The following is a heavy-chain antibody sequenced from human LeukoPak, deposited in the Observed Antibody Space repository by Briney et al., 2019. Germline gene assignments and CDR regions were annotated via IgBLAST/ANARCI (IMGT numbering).Heavy chain of an antibody. D-gene: IGHD3-16*01. CDR3: ARSRRPPFFDY. CDR1: GGSISSDSNY. V-gene: IGHV4-31*03. J-gene: IGHJ4*02. Sequence: SQTLSLTCTVSGGSISSDSNYWNWIRQHPGKGLEWIGYTFYSGTAYYNPSLKSRVTISIDTSKNQFSLKLSSVTAADTAVYYCARSRRPPFFDYWGQGTLVTISS. CDR2: TFYSGTA.